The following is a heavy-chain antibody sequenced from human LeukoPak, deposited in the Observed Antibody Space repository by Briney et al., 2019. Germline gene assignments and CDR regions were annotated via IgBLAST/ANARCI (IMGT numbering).Heavy chain of an antibody. CDR2: ISSNSGTT. J-gene: IGHJ4*02. CDR1: GFSFSNYV. V-gene: IGHV3-23*01. Sequence: PGGSLRLSCAASGFSFSNYVMTWVRQAPGKGLEWVSGISSNSGTTYYADSVKGRFTISRDNSKNTLYLQMNSLRAEDTAVYYCAKRVHCASWYAAFDYWGQGTLVTVSS. CDR3: AKRVHCASWYAAFDY. D-gene: IGHD6-13*01.